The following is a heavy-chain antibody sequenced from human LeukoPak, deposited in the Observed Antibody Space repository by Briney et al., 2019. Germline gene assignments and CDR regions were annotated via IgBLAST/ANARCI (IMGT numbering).Heavy chain of an antibody. D-gene: IGHD4-23*01. CDR3: ARAIDYTVADHIDY. CDR1: VFTFSNYA. Sequence: GGSLILSCAASVFTFSNYAMHWVRQAPGKVLELLVVISYDGGNKDYAGSVKGRFTISRDKSKNTLYLHMHSLRADDTAVYYCARAIDYTVADHIDYWGQGTLVTVSS. CDR2: ISYDGGNK. V-gene: IGHV3-30*04. J-gene: IGHJ4*02.